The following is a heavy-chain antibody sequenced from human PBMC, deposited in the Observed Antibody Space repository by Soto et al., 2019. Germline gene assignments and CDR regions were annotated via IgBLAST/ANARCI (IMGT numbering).Heavy chain of an antibody. CDR3: ARDKDREQLGGNYYYTFDV. D-gene: IGHD1-1*01. Sequence: QVQLVQSGAEVVKPGSSVKVSCKASGDTFDTFAISWARQAPGQGLEWMGGIIPIFRTPDYGQKFQGRVTITADESTSTAYMELSSLRSEDTAVYYCARDKDREQLGGNYYYTFDVWGQGTTVTVSS. CDR2: IIPIFRTP. J-gene: IGHJ6*02. CDR1: GDTFDTFA. V-gene: IGHV1-69*12.